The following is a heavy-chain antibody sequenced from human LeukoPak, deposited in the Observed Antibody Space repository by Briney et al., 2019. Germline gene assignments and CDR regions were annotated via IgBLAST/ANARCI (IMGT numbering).Heavy chain of an antibody. Sequence: GGSLRLSCAASGFTVSSNSMSWVRQAPGKGLEWVSFIYSGGSTYYADSVKGQFTISRDNSKNTLYLQMNSLRADDTAVYYCARRAGAYSHPYDYWGQGTLVTVSS. D-gene: IGHD4/OR15-4a*01. J-gene: IGHJ4*02. CDR3: ARRAGAYSHPYDY. V-gene: IGHV3-53*01. CDR2: IYSGGST. CDR1: GFTVSSNS.